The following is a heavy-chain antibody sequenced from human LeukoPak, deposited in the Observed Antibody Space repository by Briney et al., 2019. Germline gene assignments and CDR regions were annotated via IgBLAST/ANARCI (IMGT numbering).Heavy chain of an antibody. Sequence: GGSLRLSRAASGFTFSDYYMSWIRQAPGKGLEWVSYIRSSSSYTNYADSVKGRFTISRDNAKNSLYLQMNSLRAEDTAVYYCARDEYYDILTGRGNPPFDLWGRGTLVTVSS. V-gene: IGHV3-11*06. CDR3: ARDEYYDILTGRGNPPFDL. CDR1: GFTFSDYY. J-gene: IGHJ2*01. CDR2: IRSSSSYT. D-gene: IGHD3-9*01.